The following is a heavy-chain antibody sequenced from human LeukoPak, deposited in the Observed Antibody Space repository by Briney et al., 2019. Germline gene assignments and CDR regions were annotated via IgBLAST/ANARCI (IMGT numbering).Heavy chain of an antibody. D-gene: IGHD3-16*01. Sequence: SVKVSCKASGGTFSSYAISWVRQAPGQGLEWMGRIIPILGIANYAQKFQGRVTITADKSTSTAYMELSSLRSDDTAVYYCARGRRGTPHDYWGQGTLVTVSS. CDR2: IIPILGIA. CDR1: GGTFSSYA. CDR3: ARGRRGTPHDY. J-gene: IGHJ4*02. V-gene: IGHV1-69*04.